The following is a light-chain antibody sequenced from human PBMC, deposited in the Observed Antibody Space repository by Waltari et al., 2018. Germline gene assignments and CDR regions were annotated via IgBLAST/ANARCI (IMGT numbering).Light chain of an antibody. CDR3: QQYGGSPPFT. J-gene: IGKJ3*01. Sequence: EIVLTQSPGTLSLSPGDRATLSCRASQSVSSSSLAWYQPKPGQAPRLLMYGVSYRAAGIPDRFSGSGSGTDFTLTISRLEPEDFAVYYCQQYGGSPPFTFGPGTKVDI. CDR1: QSVSSSS. V-gene: IGKV3-20*01. CDR2: GVS.